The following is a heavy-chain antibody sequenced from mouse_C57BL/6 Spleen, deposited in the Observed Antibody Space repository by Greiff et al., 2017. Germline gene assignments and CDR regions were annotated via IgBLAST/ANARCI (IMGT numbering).Heavy chain of an antibody. J-gene: IGHJ4*01. V-gene: IGHV5-16*01. Sequence: EVHLVESEGGLVQPGSSMKLSCTASGFTFSDYYMAWVRQVPEKGLEWVANINYDGSSTYYLDSLKSRFIISRDNAKNILYLQMSSLKSEDTATYYCARDTGSSYPYYAMDYWGQGTSVTVSS. D-gene: IGHD1-1*01. CDR1: GFTFSDYY. CDR3: ARDTGSSYPYYAMDY. CDR2: INYDGSST.